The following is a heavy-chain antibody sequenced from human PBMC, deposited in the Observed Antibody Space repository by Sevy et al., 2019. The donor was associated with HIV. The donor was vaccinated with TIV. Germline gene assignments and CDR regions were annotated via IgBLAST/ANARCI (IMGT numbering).Heavy chain of an antibody. CDR3: ARLYCSGGSCYGGGYFQH. J-gene: IGHJ1*01. V-gene: IGHV3-11*01. Sequence: GGSLRLSCAASGFTFSDYYMSWIRQAPGKGLEWVSYISSSGSIIYYADSVKGRFTISRDNAKNSLYLQMNSLRAEDGAVYYCARLYCSGGSCYGGGYFQHWGQGTLVTVSS. D-gene: IGHD2-15*01. CDR2: ISSSGSII. CDR1: GFTFSDYY.